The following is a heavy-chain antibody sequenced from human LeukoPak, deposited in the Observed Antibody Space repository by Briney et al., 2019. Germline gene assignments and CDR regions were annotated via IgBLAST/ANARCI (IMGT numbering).Heavy chain of an antibody. J-gene: IGHJ3*02. CDR1: GFTFSSYS. V-gene: IGHV3-21*01. D-gene: IGHD3-22*01. CDR2: ISSSSSYI. Sequence: GGSLRLSCAASGFTFSSYSMNWVRQAPGKGLEWVSSISSSSSYIYYADSVKGRFTISRDNAKNSLYLQMNSLRAEDTAVYYCARDWQVVPYVSTDAFDIWGQGTMVTVSS. CDR3: ARDWQVVPYVSTDAFDI.